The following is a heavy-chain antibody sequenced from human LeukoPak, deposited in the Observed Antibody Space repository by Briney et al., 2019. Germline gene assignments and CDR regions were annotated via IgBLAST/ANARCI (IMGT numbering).Heavy chain of an antibody. CDR2: IYYSGST. Sequence: SETLSLTCTVSGYSISSGYYWSWIRQPPGKRLEWIGYIYYSGSTNYNPSLKSRVTISVDTSKNQFSLKLSSVTAADTAVYYCARAYPMVRGVIFDYWGQGTLVTVSS. V-gene: IGHV4-61*01. CDR3: ARAYPMVRGVIFDY. CDR1: GYSISSGYY. D-gene: IGHD3-10*01. J-gene: IGHJ4*02.